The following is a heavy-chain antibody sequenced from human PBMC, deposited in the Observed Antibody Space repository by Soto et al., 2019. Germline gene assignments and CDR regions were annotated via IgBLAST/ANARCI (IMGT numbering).Heavy chain of an antibody. V-gene: IGHV3-21*01. CDR1: GFTFSSYS. Sequence: PGGSLSLSFAASGFTFSSYSMNWVRQAPGKGLEWVSSISSSSSYIYYADSVKGRFTISRDNAKNSLYLQMNSLRAEDTAVYYCARDISLRYFDWFPEPKDTTKDVWGQGTTVTVS. CDR2: ISSSSSYI. J-gene: IGHJ6*02. D-gene: IGHD3-9*01. CDR3: ARDISLRYFDWFPEPKDTTKDV.